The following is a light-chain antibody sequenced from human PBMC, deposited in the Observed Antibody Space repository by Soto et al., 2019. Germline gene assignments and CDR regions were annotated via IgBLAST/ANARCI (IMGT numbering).Light chain of an antibody. CDR3: ATWDSSLNVVL. CDR2: DDD. Sequence: QSVLTQPPSVSAAPGEKVTISCSGSTSNIGSHYVSWYQQFPRTAPKLLIYDDDRRPSGMPDRFSGSKSGTSATLGITGLHTGDEADYYCATWDSSLNVVLFGGGTKLTVL. CDR1: TSNIGSHY. J-gene: IGLJ2*01. V-gene: IGLV1-51*01.